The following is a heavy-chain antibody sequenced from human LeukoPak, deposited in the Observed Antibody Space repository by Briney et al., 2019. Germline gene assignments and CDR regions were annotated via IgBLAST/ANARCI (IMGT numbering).Heavy chain of an antibody. J-gene: IGHJ4*02. CDR3: ARDLRFRDDY. CDR1: GFTFSNYW. V-gene: IGHV3-7*01. CDR2: VKQDGSET. D-gene: IGHD3-10*01. Sequence: GGSLRLSCAASGFTFSNYWMTWVRQAPGKGLEWVANVKQDGSETYYMDSLRGRFTISRDNAKNSLYLQMSSLRAEDTAVYYCARDLRFRDDYWGQGTLVTVSS.